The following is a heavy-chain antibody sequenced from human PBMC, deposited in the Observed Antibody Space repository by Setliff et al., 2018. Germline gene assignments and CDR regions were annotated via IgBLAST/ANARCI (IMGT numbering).Heavy chain of an antibody. CDR2: INHSGST. J-gene: IGHJ6*02. CDR3: ASIPSSGWYYYYGMDV. D-gene: IGHD6-19*01. CDR1: GGSFSTYY. V-gene: IGHV4-34*01. Sequence: SETLSLTCAAYGGSFSTYYWIWIRQPPGKGLEWIGEINHSGSTNYNPSLKSRVTISVDTSKNQFSLKLSSVTAADTAVYYCASIPSSGWYYYYGMDVWGQGTTVTVSS.